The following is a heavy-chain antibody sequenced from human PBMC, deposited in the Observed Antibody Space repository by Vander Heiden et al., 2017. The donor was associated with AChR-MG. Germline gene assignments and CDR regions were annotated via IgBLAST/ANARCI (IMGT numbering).Heavy chain of an antibody. D-gene: IGHD4-17*01. CDR2: IWYDGSNK. J-gene: IGHJ2*01. CDR3: ARDPPRNGEVGYFDL. Sequence: QVQLVESGGGVVQPGRSLRLSCAASGFTFSSYGMHWVRQAPGKGLEWVAVIWYDGSNKYYADSVKGRFTISRDNSKNTLYLQMNSLRAEDTAVYYCARDPPRNGEVGYFDLWGRGTLVTVSS. CDR1: GFTFSSYG. V-gene: IGHV3-33*01.